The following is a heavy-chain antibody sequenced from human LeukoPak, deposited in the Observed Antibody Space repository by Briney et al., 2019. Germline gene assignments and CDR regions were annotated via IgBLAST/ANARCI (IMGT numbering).Heavy chain of an antibody. CDR3: ARDGEGSQFWLDY. J-gene: IGHJ4*02. D-gene: IGHD3-10*01. Sequence: PGGSLRLSCAASGLTFSDYYMSWIRQAPGKGLEWVSYISSSGSTIYYADSMKGRFTISRDNAKNSLYLQMNSLRAEDTAVYYCARDGEGSQFWLDYWGQGTLVTVSS. CDR2: ISSSGSTI. V-gene: IGHV3-11*01. CDR1: GLTFSDYY.